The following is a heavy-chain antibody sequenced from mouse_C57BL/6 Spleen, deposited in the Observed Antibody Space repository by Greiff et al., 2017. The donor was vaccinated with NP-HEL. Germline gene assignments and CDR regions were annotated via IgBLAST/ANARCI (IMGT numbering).Heavy chain of an antibody. J-gene: IGHJ4*01. D-gene: IGHD2-3*01. CDR1: GFNIKDDY. CDR3: TTLYDGYYNYYAMDY. Sequence: VQLQQSGAELVRPGASVKLSCTASGFNIKDDYMHWVKQRPEQGLEWIGWIDPENGDTEYASKFQGKATITADTSSNTAYLQLSSLTSEDTAVYYCTTLYDGYYNYYAMDYWGQGTSVTVSS. CDR2: IDPENGDT. V-gene: IGHV14-4*01.